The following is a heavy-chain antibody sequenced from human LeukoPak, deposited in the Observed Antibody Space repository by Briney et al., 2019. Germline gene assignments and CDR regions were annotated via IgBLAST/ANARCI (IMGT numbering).Heavy chain of an antibody. CDR2: IIPIFGTA. CDR3: AREGRYCSNTSCYDD. Sequence: SVKVSCKASGGTFSSYAISWVRQAPGRGLEWMGGIIPIFGTANYAQKFQGRVTITAGESASTAYMELSSLRSEDTAVYYCAREGRYCSNTSCYDDWGQGTLVTVSS. J-gene: IGHJ4*02. D-gene: IGHD2-2*01. CDR1: GGTFSSYA. V-gene: IGHV1-69*13.